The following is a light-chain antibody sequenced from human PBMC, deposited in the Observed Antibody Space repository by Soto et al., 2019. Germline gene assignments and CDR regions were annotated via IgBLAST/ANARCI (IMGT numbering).Light chain of an antibody. CDR2: DAS. V-gene: IGKV3D-15*01. CDR1: QSVSSN. J-gene: IGKJ4*01. Sequence: EIVLTQSPDTLSLSPGERATLSCRASQSVSSNYLAWYQQKPGQAPRLLIYDASRRATGIPARFSGSGSGTEFNLTISSLQSEDFAVYFCQQYDDWLRLTFGGGTKVDIK. CDR3: QQYDDWLRLT.